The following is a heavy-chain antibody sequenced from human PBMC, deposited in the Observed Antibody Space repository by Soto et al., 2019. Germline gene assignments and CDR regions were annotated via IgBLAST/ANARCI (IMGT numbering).Heavy chain of an antibody. CDR2: IYHRGSS. CDR1: GDSVPLSNNY. V-gene: IGHV4-61*01. Sequence: QVQLKESGPGLVKPSETLSLTCSVSGDSVPLSNNYWGWTRQPPGKGLEWIGYIYHRGSSNYNPSLESRVIIALDSSKNQVALTLKSVTAADTAVYYSARDPRGREDGFIYYYGMDVWGQGTTVTVSS. J-gene: IGHJ6*02. CDR3: ARDPRGREDGFIYYYGMDV.